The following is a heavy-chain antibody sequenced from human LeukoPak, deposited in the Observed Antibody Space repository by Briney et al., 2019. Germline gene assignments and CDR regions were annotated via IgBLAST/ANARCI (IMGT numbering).Heavy chain of an antibody. Sequence: PGGSLRLSCAASGFTFDDYAMHWVRQAPGKGLEWVSSISSSSSYIYYADSVKGRFTISRDNAKNSLYLQMNSLRAEDTAVYYCARGDDYGDYGYAFDIWGQGTMVTVSS. D-gene: IGHD4-17*01. V-gene: IGHV3-21*01. CDR2: ISSSSSYI. J-gene: IGHJ3*02. CDR3: ARGDDYGDYGYAFDI. CDR1: GFTFDDYA.